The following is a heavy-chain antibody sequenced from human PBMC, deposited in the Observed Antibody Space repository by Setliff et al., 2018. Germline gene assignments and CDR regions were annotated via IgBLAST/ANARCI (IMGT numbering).Heavy chain of an antibody. CDR2: VYYSGIA. Sequence: PSETLSLTCTVSGGSISTYYWSWIRQPPGKGLEWIGYVYYSGIANYNPSLKSRVTMSVDKSKNQFSLKLSSVTAADTAVYYCARGGERYHSASWGQGTLVTVSS. CDR3: ARGGERYHSAS. D-gene: IGHD1-1*01. V-gene: IGHV4-59*12. CDR1: GGSISTYY. J-gene: IGHJ4*02.